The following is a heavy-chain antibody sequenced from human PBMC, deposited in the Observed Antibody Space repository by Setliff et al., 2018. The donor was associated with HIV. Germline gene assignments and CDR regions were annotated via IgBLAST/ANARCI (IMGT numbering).Heavy chain of an antibody. J-gene: IGHJ6*03. Sequence: GESLKISCAASGLIFSNYWMTWVRQAPGKGLEWVASIKPDGSEQYYVDSVKGRFTISRDNAKNSLYLQMNSLRAEDTAVYYCARGGVAFGYCSSTSCPLWYYYYMDVWGKGTTVTVSS. CDR1: GLIFSNYW. V-gene: IGHV3-7*01. D-gene: IGHD2-2*03. CDR3: ARGGVAFGYCSSTSCPLWYYYYMDV. CDR2: IKPDGSEQ.